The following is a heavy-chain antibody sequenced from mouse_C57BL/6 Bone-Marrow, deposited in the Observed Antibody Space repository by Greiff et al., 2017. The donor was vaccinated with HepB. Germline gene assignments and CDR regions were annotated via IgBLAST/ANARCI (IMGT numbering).Heavy chain of an antibody. Sequence: QVQLQQPGAELVKPGASVKLSCKASGYTFTSYWMQWVKQRPGQGLEWIGEIDLSDSYTNYNQKFKGKATLTVDTSSSTAYMQLSSLTSEDSAVYYCARDRYDYETWFAYWGQGTLVTVSA. CDR2: IDLSDSYT. CDR3: ARDRYDYETWFAY. CDR1: GYTFTSYW. V-gene: IGHV1-50*01. J-gene: IGHJ3*01. D-gene: IGHD2-4*01.